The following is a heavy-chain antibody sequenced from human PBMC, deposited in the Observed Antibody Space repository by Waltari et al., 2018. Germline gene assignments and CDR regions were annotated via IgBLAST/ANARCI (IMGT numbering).Heavy chain of an antibody. V-gene: IGHV1-3*01. Sequence: QVQLVQSGAEVKKPGASVKVSCKASGYTFTSYAMHWVRQAPGQRLEWMGWINAGNGNTKYSQKVQVRVTITRETSASTAYMVLSSLRSEDTAVYYCARGNPYSSSWRYWFDPWGQGTLVTVSS. CDR1: GYTFTSYA. J-gene: IGHJ5*02. D-gene: IGHD6-13*01. CDR2: INAGNGNT. CDR3: ARGNPYSSSWRYWFDP.